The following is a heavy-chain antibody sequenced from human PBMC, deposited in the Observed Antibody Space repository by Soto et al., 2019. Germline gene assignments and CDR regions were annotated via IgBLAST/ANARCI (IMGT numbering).Heavy chain of an antibody. V-gene: IGHV3-48*03. D-gene: IGHD6-25*01. Sequence: EVQLVDSGVGLVQPGGSLRLASAASLFTFSSYEMNWLREAPGKGLEWGSYISSSGSTIYYSDSVKGRFTISRDNAKNSLYLQRNSLRDEDAAVYYCARAGGGCWGRGTLVT. CDR1: LFTFSSYE. CDR3: ARAGGGC. CDR2: ISSSGSTI. J-gene: IGHJ4*02.